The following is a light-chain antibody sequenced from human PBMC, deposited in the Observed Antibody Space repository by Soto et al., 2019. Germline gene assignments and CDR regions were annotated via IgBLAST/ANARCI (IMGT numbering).Light chain of an antibody. Sequence: EIVMTQSPATLSVSPGERATFSCRASQSVSSYLAWYQQKPGQAPRLLIYDASNRATGIPARFSGSGSGTEFTLTISSLQSEDFAVYYCQQYDNWPRTFGQGTKVDIK. CDR3: QQYDNWPRT. CDR2: DAS. V-gene: IGKV3D-15*01. J-gene: IGKJ1*01. CDR1: QSVSSY.